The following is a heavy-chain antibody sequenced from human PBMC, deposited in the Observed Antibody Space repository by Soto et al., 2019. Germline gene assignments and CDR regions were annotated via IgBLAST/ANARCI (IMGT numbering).Heavy chain of an antibody. CDR3: AGGHSSSFNY. Sequence: GSLLLSCAGSGFTFSSYWMSWVRQAPGKGLEWVANIKQDGSEKYYVDSVKGRFTISRDNAKNSLYLQMNSLRDEDTDVYYCAGGHSSSFNYWGQGTPVTVYS. CDR1: GFTFSSYW. V-gene: IGHV3-7*01. D-gene: IGHD6-6*01. CDR2: IKQDGSEK. J-gene: IGHJ4*02.